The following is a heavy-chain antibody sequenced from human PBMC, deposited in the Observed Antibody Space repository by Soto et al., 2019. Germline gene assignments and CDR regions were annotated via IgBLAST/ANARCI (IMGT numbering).Heavy chain of an antibody. Sequence: WDPLSQTWTVSGGSISRSSYFSGWIRQPPGKGLEWIGSIYYSGSTYYNPSLKSRVTISVDTSKNQFSLKLSSVTAADTAVYYCADERITMVRGVNIPNAFDIWGQGTMVT. J-gene: IGHJ3*02. CDR3: ADERITMVRGVNIPNAFDI. V-gene: IGHV4-39*01. D-gene: IGHD3-10*01. CDR1: GGSISRSSYF. CDR2: IYYSGST.